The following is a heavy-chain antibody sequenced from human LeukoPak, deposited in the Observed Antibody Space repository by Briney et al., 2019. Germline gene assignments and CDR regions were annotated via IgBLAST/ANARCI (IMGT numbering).Heavy chain of an antibody. Sequence: ASVKVSCKASGGTFSSYASSWVRQAPGQGLEWMGGIIPIFGTANYAQKFQGRVTITADESTSTAYMELSSLRSEDTAVYYCARAQIAARLYLNYYYYMDVWGKGTTVTVSS. CDR3: ARAQIAARLYLNYYYYMDV. V-gene: IGHV1-69*13. CDR2: IIPIFGTA. J-gene: IGHJ6*03. D-gene: IGHD6-6*01. CDR1: GGTFSSYA.